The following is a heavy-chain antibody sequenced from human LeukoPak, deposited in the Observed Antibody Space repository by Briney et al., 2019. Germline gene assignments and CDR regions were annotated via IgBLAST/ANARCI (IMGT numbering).Heavy chain of an antibody. Sequence: GGSLRLSCAASGFTFSSYGMHWVRQAPGKGLEWVAVIWYDGSNKYYADSVKGRFTISRDNSKNTLYLQMNSLRAEDTAVYYCARDPAGHVCGDCQLLVYYGMDVWGQGTTVTVSS. J-gene: IGHJ6*02. D-gene: IGHD2-21*02. CDR2: IWYDGSNK. CDR1: GFTFSSYG. CDR3: ARDPAGHVCGDCQLLVYYGMDV. V-gene: IGHV3-33*01.